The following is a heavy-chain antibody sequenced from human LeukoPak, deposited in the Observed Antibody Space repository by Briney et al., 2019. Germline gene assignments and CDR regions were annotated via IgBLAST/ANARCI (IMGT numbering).Heavy chain of an antibody. D-gene: IGHD2-15*01. V-gene: IGHV1-18*01. CDR3: ARGYCSDGSCYDFDY. J-gene: IGHJ4*02. CDR1: GYTFTSYG. Sequence: GAPVKVSCKASGYTFTSYGISWVRQAPGQGLEWMGWISAYNGNTNYAQKLQGRVTMTTDTSTSTAYMELRSLRSDDTAVYYCARGYCSDGSCYDFDYWGQGTLVTVSS. CDR2: ISAYNGNT.